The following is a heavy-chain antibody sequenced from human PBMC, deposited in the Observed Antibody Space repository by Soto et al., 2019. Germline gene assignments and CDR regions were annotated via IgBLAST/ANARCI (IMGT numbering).Heavy chain of an antibody. D-gene: IGHD2-2*02. Sequence: QVQLQESGPGLVKPSQTLSLTCTVSGGSISSGDYYWSWIRQHPGKCLEWIGYIYYSGDTYYNPSLKSRDTISVDTPKRQFSLNLSSVTAADTDVYYCARGPRYCSSSSCYTVDHWGQGTLVTVSS. J-gene: IGHJ4*02. CDR1: GGSISSGDYY. V-gene: IGHV4-31*03. CDR3: ARGPRYCSSSSCYTVDH. CDR2: IYYSGDT.